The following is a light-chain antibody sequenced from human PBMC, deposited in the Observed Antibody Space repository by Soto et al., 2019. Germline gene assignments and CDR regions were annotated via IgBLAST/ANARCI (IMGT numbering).Light chain of an antibody. V-gene: IGKV3-15*01. CDR1: QSISSN. CDR2: DAS. J-gene: IGKJ1*01. CDR3: QQYDGSPRT. Sequence: EIVMTQSPATLSVSPGEGATLSCRASQSISSNLAWYQQKPGQAPRLVIFDASTRATGIPDRFSGSGSGTDFTLTITRLEPEDFAVYHCQQYDGSPRTFGQGTMGDIK.